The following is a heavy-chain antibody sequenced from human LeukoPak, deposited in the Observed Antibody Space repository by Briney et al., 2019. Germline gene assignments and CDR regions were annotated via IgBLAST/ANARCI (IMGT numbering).Heavy chain of an antibody. V-gene: IGHV4-39*07. CDR2: IYYSGST. D-gene: IGHD2-21*02. Sequence: SETLSLTCTVSGGSISSSSYYWGWIRQPPGKGLEWIGSIYYSGSTYYSPSLKSRVTISVDTSKNQFSLKLSSVTAADTAVYYCAGDYCGGDCYSFQAIETDAFDIWGQGTMVTVSS. J-gene: IGHJ3*02. CDR1: GGSISSSSYY. CDR3: AGDYCGGDCYSFQAIETDAFDI.